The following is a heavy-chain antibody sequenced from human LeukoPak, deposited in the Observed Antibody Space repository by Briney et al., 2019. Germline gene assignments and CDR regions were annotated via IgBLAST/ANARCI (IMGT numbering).Heavy chain of an antibody. CDR3: AREGCSSTSCYRLGY. CDR1: GGSFSGYY. Sequence: SETLSLTCAVYGGSFSGYYCSWIRQPPGKGLEWIGEINHSVSTNYNPSLKSRVTISVDTSKNQFSLKLSSVTAADTAVYYCAREGCSSTSCYRLGYWGQGTLVTVSS. CDR2: INHSVST. D-gene: IGHD2-2*01. J-gene: IGHJ4*02. V-gene: IGHV4-34*01.